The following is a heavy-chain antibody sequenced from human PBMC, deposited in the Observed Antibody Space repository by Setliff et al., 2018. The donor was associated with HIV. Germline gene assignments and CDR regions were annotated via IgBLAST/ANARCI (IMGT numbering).Heavy chain of an antibody. D-gene: IGHD5-12*01. CDR1: GYSFTNHY. CDR3: ASAGAWQRNALDI. Sequence: ASVKVSCKPSGYSFTNHYMHWVRQAPGQGLEWMGVINPTGGSTRNTQKFQGRVAMTRDTSTSTVYMELRSLRSEDTAVYYCASAGAWQRNALDIWGQGTMVTVSS. J-gene: IGHJ3*02. V-gene: IGHV1-46*01. CDR2: INPTGGST.